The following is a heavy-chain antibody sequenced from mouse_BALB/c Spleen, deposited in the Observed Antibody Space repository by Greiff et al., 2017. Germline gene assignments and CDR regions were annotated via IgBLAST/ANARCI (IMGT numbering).Heavy chain of an antibody. CDR3: ARDGNYWMDY. CDR2: IDPSDRET. V-gene: IGHV1-69*02. D-gene: IGHD2-1*01. J-gene: IGHJ4*01. CDR1: GYTFTSYW. Sequence: QVQLQQPGAELVKPGAPVKLSCKASGYTFTSYWMNWVKQRPGRGLEWIGRIDPSDRETHYNQKFKDKATLTVDKSSSTAYIQLSSLTSEDSAVYYCARDGNYWMDYWGQGTSVTVSS.